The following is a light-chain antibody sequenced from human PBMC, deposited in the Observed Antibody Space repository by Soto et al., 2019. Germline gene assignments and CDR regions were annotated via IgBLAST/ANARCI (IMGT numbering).Light chain of an antibody. V-gene: IGLV1-44*01. Sequence: QSVLTQPPSASGTPGQIVAISCSGSSSNIGSNTVTWYQQLPGTAPKLLIYSTGQRSSGVPGRFSGSKSGASASLSISGLQSEDEADYYCAAWDDSLNGLYVFGTGTKVTVL. CDR3: AAWDDSLNGLYV. J-gene: IGLJ1*01. CDR1: SSNIGSNT. CDR2: STG.